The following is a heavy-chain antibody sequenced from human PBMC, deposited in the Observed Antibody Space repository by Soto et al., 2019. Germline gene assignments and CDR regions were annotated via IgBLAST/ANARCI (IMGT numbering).Heavy chain of an antibody. Sequence: PSETLSLTCTVSGGSLSPNYWSWIRQPPGKGLEWIGYIYYGGTTTNNPSLNSRVAISIDTSKNQFSLKLSSVTAADTAVYYCARHAPAISTTDHWSQGTLVTVSS. J-gene: IGHJ4*02. CDR3: ARHAPAISTTDH. V-gene: IGHV4-59*08. CDR2: IYYGGTT. D-gene: IGHD3-3*01. CDR1: GGSLSPNY.